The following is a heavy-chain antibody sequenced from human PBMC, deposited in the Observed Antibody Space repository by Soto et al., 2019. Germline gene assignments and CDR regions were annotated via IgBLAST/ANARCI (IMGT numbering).Heavy chain of an antibody. J-gene: IGHJ3*02. Sequence: EVQLVESGGDLVQSGGSLRVSCAASGFTFSSHAMSWVRQAPGKGLEWVSSISGSGVTTDYADSVKGRFSITRDNSQKMLYLEMNSLRAGDTAVYYCAKEEREQQVVYDAFDRWGQGTMVTVSS. CDR2: ISGSGVTT. CDR1: GFTFSSHA. D-gene: IGHD6-13*01. CDR3: AKEEREQQVVYDAFDR. V-gene: IGHV3-23*04.